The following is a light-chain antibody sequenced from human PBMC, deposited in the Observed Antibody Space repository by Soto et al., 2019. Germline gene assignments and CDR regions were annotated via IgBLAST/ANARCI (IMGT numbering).Light chain of an antibody. Sequence: QSAPTQPASVSGSPGQSITISCTGTSSDIGSYKYLSWYQQHPGKAPKLMIYDVSSRPSGVSNRFSGSKSGNTASLTISGLRAEDEADYYCCSYATSDSLVFGGGTKVTVL. CDR3: CSYATSDSLV. V-gene: IGLV2-14*01. CDR1: SSDIGSYKY. CDR2: DVS. J-gene: IGLJ2*01.